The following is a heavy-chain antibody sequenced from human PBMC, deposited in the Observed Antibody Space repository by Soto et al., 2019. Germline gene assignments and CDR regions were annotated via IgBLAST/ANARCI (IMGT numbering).Heavy chain of an antibody. CDR1: GFTFSSYA. CDR3: AKDKGIVVVQWLGALYFDY. CDR2: ISGSGGST. Sequence: EVQLLESGGGLVQPGGSLRLSCAASGFTFSSYAMSWVRQAPGKGLEWVSAISGSGGSTYYADSVKGRFTISRDNSKNTLYLQMNSLRAEDTAVYYCAKDKGIVVVQWLGALYFDYWGQGTLVTVSS. D-gene: IGHD2-2*01. V-gene: IGHV3-23*01. J-gene: IGHJ4*02.